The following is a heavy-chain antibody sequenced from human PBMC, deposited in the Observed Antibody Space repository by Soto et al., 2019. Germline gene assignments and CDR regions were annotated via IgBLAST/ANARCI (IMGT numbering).Heavy chain of an antibody. V-gene: IGHV4-38-2*01. CDR2: IHRSGKT. J-gene: IGHJ4*02. CDR3: ARTLVVVYNIIPDDFDV. Sequence: SETLSLTCDVSGYSIANGNYWGWIRQPPGKGLEWIGSIHRSGKTYYNPSLKSRVTISLDTSKNLFSLELTSVTAADTALYYCARTLVVVYNIIPDDFDVWGQGTLVTVSS. D-gene: IGHD3-16*02. CDR1: GYSIANGNY.